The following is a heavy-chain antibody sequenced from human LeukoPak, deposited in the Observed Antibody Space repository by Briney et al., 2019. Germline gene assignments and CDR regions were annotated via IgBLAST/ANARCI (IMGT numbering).Heavy chain of an antibody. CDR2: IYYSGST. CDR3: ARASYDFWSGYSLDY. V-gene: IGHV4-61*01. CDR1: GGSVSSGSYY. Sequence: SETLSLTCTVSGGSVSSGSYYWSWIRQPPGKGLEWIGYIYYSGSTNYNPSLKSRVTISVDTSKNQFSLKLSSVTAADTAVYYCARASYDFWSGYSLDYWGQGTLVTVSS. J-gene: IGHJ4*02. D-gene: IGHD3-3*01.